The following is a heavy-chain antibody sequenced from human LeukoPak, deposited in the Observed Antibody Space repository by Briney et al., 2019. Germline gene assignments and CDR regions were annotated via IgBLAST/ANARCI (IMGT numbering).Heavy chain of an antibody. Sequence: PSETLSLTCTVSGGSISSGSYYWSWIRQPAGKGLEWIGRIYTSGSTNYNPSLKSRVTISVDKSKNQFSLKLSSVTAADTAVYYCARDRRLLWSGELLPDAFDIWGQGTMVTVSS. CDR1: GGSISSGSYY. V-gene: IGHV4-61*02. CDR3: ARDRRLLWSGELLPDAFDI. J-gene: IGHJ3*02. CDR2: IYTSGST. D-gene: IGHD3-10*01.